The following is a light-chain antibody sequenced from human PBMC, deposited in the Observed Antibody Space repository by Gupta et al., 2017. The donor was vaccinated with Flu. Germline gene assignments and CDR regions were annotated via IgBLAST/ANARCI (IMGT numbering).Light chain of an antibody. CDR3: QQYYTTPLT. CDR2: WAS. CDR1: QSVLYSSNNKNY. V-gene: IGKV4-1*01. Sequence: RATINCKSSQSVLYSSNNKNYLAWYQQKPGQPPKLLIYWASARESGVPDRFSGSGSGTDFTLTISTLQAEDVAVYYCQQYYTTPLTFGGGTQVEIK. J-gene: IGKJ4*01.